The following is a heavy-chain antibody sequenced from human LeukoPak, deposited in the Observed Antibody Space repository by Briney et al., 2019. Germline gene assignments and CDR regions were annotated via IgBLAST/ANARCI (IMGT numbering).Heavy chain of an antibody. J-gene: IGHJ6*02. CDR3: AREPSGPNSSGWYTYGMDV. D-gene: IGHD6-19*01. CDR2: IYSGGST. Sequence: PGGSLRLSCAASGFTVSSNYMSWVRQAPGKGLEWVSVIYSGGSTYYADSVKGRFTISRDNSKNTLYLQMNSLRAEDTAVYYCAREPSGPNSSGWYTYGMDVWGQGTTVTVSS. CDR1: GFTVSSNY. V-gene: IGHV3-66*01.